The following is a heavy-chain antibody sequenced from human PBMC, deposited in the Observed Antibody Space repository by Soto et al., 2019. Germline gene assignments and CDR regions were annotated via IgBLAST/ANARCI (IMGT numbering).Heavy chain of an antibody. D-gene: IGHD4-4*01. V-gene: IGHV1-69*06. J-gene: IGHJ6*02. CDR1: GGTFSSYA. CDR2: IIPIFGTA. Sequence: SVKVSCKASGGTFSSYAISWVRQAPGQGLEWMGGIIPIFGTANYAQNFQGRVTITADKSTSTAYMELSSLRSEDTAVYYCAREELTTVTMGDYYYGMDVWG. CDR3: AREELTTVTMGDYYYGMDV.